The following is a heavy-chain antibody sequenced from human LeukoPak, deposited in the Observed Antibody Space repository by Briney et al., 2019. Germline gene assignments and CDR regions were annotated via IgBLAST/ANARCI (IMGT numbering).Heavy chain of an antibody. J-gene: IGHJ5*02. CDR3: VRQQLGWFDP. CDR2: INHSGRN. CDR1: GGSFSDYY. V-gene: IGHV4-34*01. Sequence: SETLSLTCAVYGGSFSDYYWSWIRQPPGKGLEWIGEINHSGRNNYNPSLKSRVTISVDTSKNQFSLKLSSVTAADTAVYYCVRQQLGWFDPWGQGTLVTVSS. D-gene: IGHD6-13*01.